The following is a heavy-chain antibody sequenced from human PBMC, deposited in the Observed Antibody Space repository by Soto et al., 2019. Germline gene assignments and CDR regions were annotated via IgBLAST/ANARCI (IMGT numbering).Heavy chain of an antibody. CDR3: ARHYCSGDCYHPPHYYYYYGMDV. CDR1: GYSFTSYW. D-gene: IGHD2-21*02. V-gene: IGHV5-51*01. CDR2: IYPGDSDT. Sequence: GESLKISCKGSGYSFTSYWIGWVRQMPGKGLEWMGIIYPGDSDTRYSPSFQGQVTISADKSISTAYLQWSSLKASDTAMYYCARHYCSGDCYHPPHYYYYYGMDVWGQGTTVTVSS. J-gene: IGHJ6*02.